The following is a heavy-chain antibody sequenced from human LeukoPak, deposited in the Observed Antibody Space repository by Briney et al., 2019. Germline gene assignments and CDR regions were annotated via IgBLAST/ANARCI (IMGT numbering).Heavy chain of an antibody. V-gene: IGHV4-61*02. J-gene: IGHJ6*03. CDR1: GGSISSGSYY. CDR2: IYTSGST. CDR3: ARDVYGDYDYYYYYMDV. Sequence: PSETLSLTCTVSGGSISSGSYYWSWIRQPAGKGLEWIGRIYTSGSTNYNPSLKSRVTISVDTSKNQFSLKLSSVTAADTAVYYCARDVYGDYDYYYYYMDVWGKGTTVTISS. D-gene: IGHD4-17*01.